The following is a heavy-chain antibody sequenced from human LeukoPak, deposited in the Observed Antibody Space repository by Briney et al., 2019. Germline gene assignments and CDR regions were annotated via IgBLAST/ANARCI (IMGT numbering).Heavy chain of an antibody. D-gene: IGHD3-10*01. V-gene: IGHV4-59*01. CDR1: GGSISSYY. CDR3: ARDLGPSRGFDF. CDR2: ISYSGST. Sequence: SETLSLTCTVSGGSISSYYWSWIRQLPGKGLDWIGYISYSGSTYYNPSLKSRVTISVDTSKNQFSLKLSSVTAADTAVYYCARDLGPSRGFDFWGQGTQVTVSS. J-gene: IGHJ4*02.